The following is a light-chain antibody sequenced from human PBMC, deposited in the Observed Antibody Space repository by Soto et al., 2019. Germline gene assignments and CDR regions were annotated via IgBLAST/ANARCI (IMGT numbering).Light chain of an antibody. CDR1: SSNIGNNY. V-gene: IGLV2-23*01. J-gene: IGLJ3*02. Sequence: QSVLTQPPSVSAAPGQKVTISCSGSSSNIGNNYVSWYQWHPGKAPKLIIYEDNRRPSEISNRFSGSKSGNTASLTISGLQAEDEADYYCCSYAGSNIFAVFGGGTKVTVL. CDR3: CSYAGSNIFAV. CDR2: EDN.